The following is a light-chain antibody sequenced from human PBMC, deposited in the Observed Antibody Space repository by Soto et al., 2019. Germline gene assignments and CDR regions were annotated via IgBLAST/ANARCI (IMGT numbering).Light chain of an antibody. CDR2: EVN. V-gene: IGLV2-8*01. CDR3: SSYAGSNIGV. Sequence: QSVLTQPPSASGSPGQSVTISCTGTSSDIGGYNFVSWYQQHPGKAPKLMIYEVNKRPSGVPDRFSGSKSGNTASLTVSGLQAEDEADYYCSSYAGSNIGVFGTGTKLTVL. CDR1: SSDIGGYNF. J-gene: IGLJ1*01.